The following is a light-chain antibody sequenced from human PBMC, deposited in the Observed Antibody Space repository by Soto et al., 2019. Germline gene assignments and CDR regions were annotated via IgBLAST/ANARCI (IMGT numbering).Light chain of an antibody. Sequence: EILLTQSPGTLSLSPGERATLSCRASQSVSSNYFAWYQQKPGQAPRILIYGVSSRDTGIPDRFSGSGSGTDFTLTISRLEPEDFSVYYCEQYGSSPRTFGQGTRLEIK. CDR3: EQYGSSPRT. J-gene: IGKJ5*01. CDR2: GVS. CDR1: QSVSSNY. V-gene: IGKV3-20*01.